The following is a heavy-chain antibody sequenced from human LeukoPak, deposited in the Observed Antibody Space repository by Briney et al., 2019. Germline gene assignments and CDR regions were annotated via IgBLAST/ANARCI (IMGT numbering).Heavy chain of an antibody. Sequence: PGGSLRLSCAASGFTFDDYAMHWVRQAPGKGLEWVSGIWWYIGSIGYAVSVKGRFTISRDNAKNSLYLQMNSLRAEDMALYYCAKGSNYYDSSGYSNYFDYWGQGTLVTVSS. CDR1: GFTFDDYA. V-gene: IGHV3-9*03. CDR3: AKGSNYYDSSGYSNYFDY. D-gene: IGHD3-22*01. J-gene: IGHJ4*02. CDR2: IWWYIGSI.